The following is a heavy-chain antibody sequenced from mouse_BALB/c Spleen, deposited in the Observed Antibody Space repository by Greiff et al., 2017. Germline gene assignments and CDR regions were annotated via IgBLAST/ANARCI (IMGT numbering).Heavy chain of an antibody. Sequence: EVKLVESGGGLVQPGGSRKLSCAASGFTFSSFGMHWVRQAPEKGLEWVAYISSGSSTIYYADTVKGRFTISRDNPKNTLFLQMTSLRSEDTAMYYCARSGNYYSPLYYAMDDWGQGTSVTVSS. CDR3: ARSGNYYSPLYYAMDD. D-gene: IGHD2-1*01. J-gene: IGHJ4*01. V-gene: IGHV5-17*02. CDR2: ISSGSSTI. CDR1: GFTFSSFG.